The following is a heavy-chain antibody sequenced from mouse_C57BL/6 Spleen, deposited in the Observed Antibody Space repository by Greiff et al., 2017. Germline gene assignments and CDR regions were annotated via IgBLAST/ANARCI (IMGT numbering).Heavy chain of an antibody. CDR3: PRWYDYDDDYDRDY. J-gene: IGHJ4*01. CDR2: IYPGDGDT. CDR1: GYAFSSSW. V-gene: IGHV1-82*01. D-gene: IGHD2-4*01. Sequence: QVQLQQSGPELVKPGASVKISCKASGYAFSSSWMNWVKQRPGKGLEWIGRIYPGDGDTNYNGKFKGKATLTADKSSSTAYMQLSSLTSEDSAVYVCPRWYDYDDDYDRDYWGQGTSVTVSS.